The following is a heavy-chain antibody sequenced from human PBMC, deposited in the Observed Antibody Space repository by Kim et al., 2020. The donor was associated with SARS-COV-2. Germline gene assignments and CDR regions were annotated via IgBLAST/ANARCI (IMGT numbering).Heavy chain of an antibody. Sequence: ASVKGRFTISRENTKNSVYLEMNTLSNEDTAVYYCASEVSEVPGYWGQGTTVTVSS. D-gene: IGHD3-10*01. CDR3: ASEVSEVPGY. J-gene: IGHJ6*02. V-gene: IGHV3-7*01.